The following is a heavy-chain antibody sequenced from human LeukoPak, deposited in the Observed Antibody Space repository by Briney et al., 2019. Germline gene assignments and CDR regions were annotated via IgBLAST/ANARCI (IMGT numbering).Heavy chain of an antibody. CDR1: GSFFSTYA. J-gene: IGHJ4*02. V-gene: IGHV3-64D*09. Sequence: GGSLRLSCSVSGSFFSTYAMHWVRQAPGKGLEYVSSITSYGDNTYYADSVKGRFTISRDNSKNTLYLQMSSLRAEDTAIYYCLKDNYGVGDYWGLGTLVTVSS. D-gene: IGHD4-17*01. CDR2: ITSYGDNT. CDR3: LKDNYGVGDY.